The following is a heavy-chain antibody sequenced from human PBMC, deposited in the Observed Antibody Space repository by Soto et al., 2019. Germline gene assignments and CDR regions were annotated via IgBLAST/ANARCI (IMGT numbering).Heavy chain of an antibody. CDR2: IYNSGTT. D-gene: IGHD4-17*01. V-gene: IGHV4-59*08. CDR1: GGSFSNYY. Sequence: PSETLSLTCTVSGGSFSNYYCAWIRKAPGKGLEWIGSIYNSGTTNYNPSLKSRVIISIESSKSQFSLRLNSVTVSDSAVYYCASGAPSRYWGQGILVTVSS. CDR3: ASGAPSRY. J-gene: IGHJ4*02.